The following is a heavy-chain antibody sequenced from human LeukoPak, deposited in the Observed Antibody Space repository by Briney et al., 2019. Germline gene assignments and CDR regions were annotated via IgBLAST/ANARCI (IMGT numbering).Heavy chain of an antibody. CDR2: IKSKADGETI. V-gene: IGHV3-15*07. CDR1: GFTFTNAW. Sequence: GGSLRLSCAASGFTFTNAWMNWVRQAPGKGLEWVGRIKSKADGETIDYAAPVKGRFTFSRDDSKNMLYLQMNSPKSEDTAVYYCSTLTSRGLSDAWGQGTLVTVSP. D-gene: IGHD1-20*01. CDR3: STLTSRGLSDA. J-gene: IGHJ4*02.